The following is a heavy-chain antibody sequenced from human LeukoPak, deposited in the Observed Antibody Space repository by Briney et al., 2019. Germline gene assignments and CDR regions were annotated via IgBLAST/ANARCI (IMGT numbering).Heavy chain of an antibody. Sequence: ASVKVSCKASGYTFTSYDINWVRQATGQGLEWMGWMNPNSGNTGYAQKFQGRVTMTRNTSISPAYMELSSLRSEDTAVYYCARVQLVHPPAGPYCSSTSCYLHWFDPWGQGTLVTVSS. CDR3: ARVQLVHPPAGPYCSSTSCYLHWFDP. CDR1: GYTFTSYD. D-gene: IGHD2-2*01. V-gene: IGHV1-8*01. CDR2: MNPNSGNT. J-gene: IGHJ5*02.